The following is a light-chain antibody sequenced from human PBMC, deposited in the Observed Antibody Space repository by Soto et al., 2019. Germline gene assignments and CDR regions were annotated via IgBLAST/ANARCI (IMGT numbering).Light chain of an antibody. J-gene: IGKJ1*01. CDR3: QQGSTWPWT. CDR2: EAS. CDR1: QSVSSS. Sequence: EIVLTQSPATLSLSPEERATLSCRASQSVSSSLAWYQQKLGQAPRLLIYEASDRATGIPARFSGSGSGTDFTLIISSLEPEDFAVYYCQQGSTWPWTFGQGTKVEIK. V-gene: IGKV3-11*01.